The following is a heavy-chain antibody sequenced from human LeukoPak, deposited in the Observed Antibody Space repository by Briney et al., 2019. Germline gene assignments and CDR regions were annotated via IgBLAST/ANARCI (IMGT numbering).Heavy chain of an antibody. D-gene: IGHD1-26*01. CDR1: GVSITSGDYS. Sequence: SETLSLTCVVSGVSITSGDYSWSWIRQPPGKGLEWIGYMFLGGSTYYSASLKSRVTISVDTSKNQFSLKLSSVTAADTAVYYCARDSPGYSGSYYFDYWGQGTLVTVSS. J-gene: IGHJ4*02. V-gene: IGHV4-30-2*01. CDR2: MFLGGST. CDR3: ARDSPGYSGSYYFDY.